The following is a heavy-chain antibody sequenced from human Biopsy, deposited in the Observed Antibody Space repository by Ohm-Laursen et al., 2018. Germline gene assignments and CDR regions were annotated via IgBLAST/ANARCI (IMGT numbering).Heavy chain of an antibody. CDR1: GGTFSSYV. CDR3: AGGAAKGNPYDH. J-gene: IGHJ5*02. D-gene: IGHD3-10*01. V-gene: IGHV1-69*06. Sequence: SSVKVSCKTSGGTFSSYVISWVRQAPGQGLEWMGRIIPTFDTPTYAPDFQGRVTFAADKSTGTAHLDLRSLRSEDTAVYYCAGGAAKGNPYDHWGQGTLVTVSS. CDR2: IIPTFDTP.